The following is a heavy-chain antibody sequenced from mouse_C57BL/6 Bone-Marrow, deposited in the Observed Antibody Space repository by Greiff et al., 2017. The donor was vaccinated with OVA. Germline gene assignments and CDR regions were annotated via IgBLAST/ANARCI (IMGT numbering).Heavy chain of an antibody. CDR1: GYSFTGYY. J-gene: IGHJ3*01. Sequence: EVQLVESGPELVKPGASVKISCKASGYSFTGYYMNWVKQSPEKSLEWIGEINPSTGGTTYNQKFKAKATLTVDKSSSTAYMQIKRLTSEDSAVYYCARQCGAWFADWGKGTLVTVSA. D-gene: IGHD6-1*01. V-gene: IGHV1-42*01. CDR2: INPSTGGT. CDR3: ARQCGAWFAD.